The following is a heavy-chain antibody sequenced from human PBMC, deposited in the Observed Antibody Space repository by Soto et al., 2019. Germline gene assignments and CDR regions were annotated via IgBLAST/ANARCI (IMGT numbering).Heavy chain of an antibody. D-gene: IGHD4-4*01. Sequence: QVQLVQSGAEVKKPGASVKVSCKASGYTFNSYYIHWVRQAPGQGLEWMGWINPNSDVTAYPQSFQDRVTMTRDMSITTVYMELTRLRSDDTAVYYCVRVGLNSNYDFDYWGQGTLITVSS. CDR2: INPNSDVT. J-gene: IGHJ4*02. V-gene: IGHV1-2*02. CDR1: GYTFNSYY. CDR3: VRVGLNSNYDFDY.